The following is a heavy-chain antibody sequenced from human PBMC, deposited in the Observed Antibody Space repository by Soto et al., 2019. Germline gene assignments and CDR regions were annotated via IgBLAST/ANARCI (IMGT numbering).Heavy chain of an antibody. V-gene: IGHV5-51*01. J-gene: IGHJ4*02. Sequence: GESLKISCNGSGYSVTSYWIGWVRQMPGKGLEWMGTIYPGDSDTRYSPSLPGQVTISADKSINTAYLHWSSLKASATAMYFCTRLPDGTGSTPNFDYWGQGTQVTVSS. CDR3: TRLPDGTGSTPNFDY. CDR1: GYSVTSYW. CDR2: IYPGDSDT. D-gene: IGHD1-7*01.